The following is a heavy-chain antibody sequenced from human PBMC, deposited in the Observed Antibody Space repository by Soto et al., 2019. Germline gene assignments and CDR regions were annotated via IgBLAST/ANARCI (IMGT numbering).Heavy chain of an antibody. V-gene: IGHV3-53*02. CDR2: IYSDGRT. Sequence: DVQLVETGGGLIQPGGSLRLSCAASGFIVSSSYMSSVRQAPGKGLEWVSVIYSDGRTYYADSVKGRFTISRDNSKNTLYLQMNSLSAEDTAVYYCARCSGWYGQCYFDCWGQGTLVTVSS. CDR3: ARCSGWYGQCYFDC. J-gene: IGHJ4*02. D-gene: IGHD6-13*01. CDR1: GFIVSSSY.